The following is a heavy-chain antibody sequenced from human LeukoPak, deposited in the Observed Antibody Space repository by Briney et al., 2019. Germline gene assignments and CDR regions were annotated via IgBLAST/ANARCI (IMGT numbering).Heavy chain of an antibody. CDR2: ISGSGDTI. CDR3: VSAYGGLLDY. CDR1: GFTFSAYE. Sequence: GGSLRLSCAASGFTFSAYEMNWVRQAPGKGLEWLSYISGSGDTIYYAESVKGRFTISRDNAKNSLYPQMSSLRAEDTAVYYCVSAYGGLLDYWGQGTLVTVSS. J-gene: IGHJ4*02. V-gene: IGHV3-48*03. D-gene: IGHD3-16*01.